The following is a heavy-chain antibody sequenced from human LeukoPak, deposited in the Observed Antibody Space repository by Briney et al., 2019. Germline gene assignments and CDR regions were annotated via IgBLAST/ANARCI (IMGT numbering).Heavy chain of an antibody. Sequence: SETLSLTCTVSGGSISSYYWSWIRQPPGKGLEWIGYIYYSGSTNYNPSLKSRVTISVDTSKNQFSLKLSSVPAADTAVYYCARDSQITGFDYWGQGTLVTVSS. CDR2: IYYSGST. D-gene: IGHD1-20*01. CDR3: ARDSQITGFDY. J-gene: IGHJ4*02. V-gene: IGHV4-59*01. CDR1: GGSISSYY.